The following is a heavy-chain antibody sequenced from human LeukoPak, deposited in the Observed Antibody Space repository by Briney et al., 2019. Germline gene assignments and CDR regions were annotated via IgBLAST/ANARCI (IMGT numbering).Heavy chain of an antibody. V-gene: IGHV3-21*04. J-gene: IGHJ4*02. D-gene: IGHD6-13*01. CDR2: ISSSSSYI. CDR3: AKGLTQYSSSPIDY. Sequence: GGSLRLSCAASGFTFSSYSMNWVRQAPGKGLEWVSSISSSSSYIYYADSVKGRFTISRDNAKNSLYLQMNSLRAEDTAVYYCAKGLTQYSSSPIDYWGQGTLVTVSS. CDR1: GFTFSSYS.